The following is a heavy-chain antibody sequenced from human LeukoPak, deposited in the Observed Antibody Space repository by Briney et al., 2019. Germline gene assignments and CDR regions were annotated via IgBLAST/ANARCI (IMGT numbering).Heavy chain of an antibody. CDR3: ARHRMGYCNGDSCYVPGDY. V-gene: IGHV5-51*01. Sequence: GESLKISCEVSGYSFTSYWLAWVRQMPGKGLELMGIIYPADSDSRYSPSFQGQVTFSADESINTAYLQWSSLKVSDTAIYYCARHRMGYCNGDSCYVPGDYWGQGTLVTVSS. CDR2: IYPADSDS. CDR1: GYSFTSYW. D-gene: IGHD2-15*01. J-gene: IGHJ4*02.